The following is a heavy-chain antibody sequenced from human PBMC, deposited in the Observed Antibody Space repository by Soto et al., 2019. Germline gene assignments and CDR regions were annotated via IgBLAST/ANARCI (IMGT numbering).Heavy chain of an antibody. CDR2: IKGEADGGTT. D-gene: IGHD3-22*01. CDR3: TTGLSNGYYNFDY. J-gene: IGHJ4*02. CDR1: GFTFSNAW. Sequence: HLVESGGGLVKPGGSLRLSCAASGFTFSNAWMSWVRQAPGKGLEWVGRIKGEADGGTTDYAAPVKGRITISRDHSKDTLYLQMNSLKTADTAVYYCTTGLSNGYYNFDYWGQGTPVTVSS. V-gene: IGHV3-15*01.